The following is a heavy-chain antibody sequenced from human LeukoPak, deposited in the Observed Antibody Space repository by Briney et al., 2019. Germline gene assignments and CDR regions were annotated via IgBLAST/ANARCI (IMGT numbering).Heavy chain of an antibody. D-gene: IGHD4-17*01. CDR3: ARLAXGDYESYYFDY. Sequence: GGSLRLSCAASGFTFSSYSMNWVRQAPGKGLEWVSSISSSSSYIYYADSVKGRFTISRDNAKNSLYLQMNSLRAEDTAVYYCARLAXGDYESYYFDYWGQGTLVTV. CDR1: GFTFSSYS. V-gene: IGHV3-21*01. J-gene: IGHJ4*02. CDR2: ISSSSSYI.